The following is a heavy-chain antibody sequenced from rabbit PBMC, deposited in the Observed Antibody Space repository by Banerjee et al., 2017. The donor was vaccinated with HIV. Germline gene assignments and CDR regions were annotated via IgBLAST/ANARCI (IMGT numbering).Heavy chain of an antibody. V-gene: IGHV1S40*01. CDR1: GFSFSNGYV. CDR3: ARDGGSGWGAPYYFNL. D-gene: IGHD4-1*01. CDR2: INTNSGNT. J-gene: IGHJ4*01. Sequence: QSLEESGGDLVKPEGSLTLTCTASGFSFSNGYVMCWVRQAPGKGLEWIACINTNSGNTVYASWAKGRFTISRTSSTTVTLQMTSLTAADMATYFCARDGGSGWGAPYYFNLWGQGTLVTVS.